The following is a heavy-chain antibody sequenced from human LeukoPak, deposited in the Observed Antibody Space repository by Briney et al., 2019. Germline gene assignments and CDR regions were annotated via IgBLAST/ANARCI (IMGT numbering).Heavy chain of an antibody. J-gene: IGHJ4*02. V-gene: IGHV3-15*01. CDR3: TTGLSRTIFGVVIDY. D-gene: IGHD3-3*01. CDR2: IKSKTDGGTT. CDR1: GFTFSNAW. Sequence: GGSLRLSCAVSGFTFSNAWMSWVRQAPGKGLEWVGRIKSKTDGGTTDYAAPVKGRFTISRDDSKNTLYLQMNSLKTEDTAVYYCTTGLSRTIFGVVIDYWGQGTLVTVSS.